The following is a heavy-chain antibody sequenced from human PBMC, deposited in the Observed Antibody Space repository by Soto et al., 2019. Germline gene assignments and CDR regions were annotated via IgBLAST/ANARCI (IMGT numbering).Heavy chain of an antibody. J-gene: IGHJ5*02. D-gene: IGHD3-10*01. Sequence: GGSLRLSCAASGFTFDDYGMSWVRQAPGKGLEWVSGINWNGGSTGYADSVKGRFTISRDNAKNSLYLQMNSLRAEDTALYYCARDPPYYYGSGSYWFDPWGQGTLVTVSS. CDR1: GFTFDDYG. CDR2: INWNGGST. CDR3: ARDPPYYYGSGSYWFDP. V-gene: IGHV3-20*04.